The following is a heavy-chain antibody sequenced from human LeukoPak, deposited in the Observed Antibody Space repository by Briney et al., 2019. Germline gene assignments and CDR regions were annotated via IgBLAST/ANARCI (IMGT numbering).Heavy chain of an antibody. Sequence: SETLSLTCIVSGGSISSYYWSWIRQPPGKGLEWIGYIYYGGSTSYNPSLRSRVTISVGTSKNQFSLKLSSVTAADTAVYYCARRRGYQLLSSPFQHWGQGTLVTVSS. CDR1: GGSISSYY. J-gene: IGHJ1*01. V-gene: IGHV4-59*12. CDR3: ARRRGYQLLSSPFQH. D-gene: IGHD2-2*01. CDR2: IYYGGST.